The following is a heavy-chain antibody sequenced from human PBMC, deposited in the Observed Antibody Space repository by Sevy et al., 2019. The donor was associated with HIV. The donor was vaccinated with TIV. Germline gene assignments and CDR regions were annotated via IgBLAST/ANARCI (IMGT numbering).Heavy chain of an antibody. V-gene: IGHV3-7*01. CDR3: ARDYITMVRGVKEDV. Sequence: GGSLRLSCAASGFTFSSYWMSWVRQAPGKGLEWVANIKQDGSEKYYVDSVKGRFTISRDNAKNSPYLQMNSLRAEDTAVYYCARDYITMVRGVKEDVWGQGTTVTVSS. J-gene: IGHJ6*02. CDR2: IKQDGSEK. D-gene: IGHD3-10*01. CDR1: GFTFSSYW.